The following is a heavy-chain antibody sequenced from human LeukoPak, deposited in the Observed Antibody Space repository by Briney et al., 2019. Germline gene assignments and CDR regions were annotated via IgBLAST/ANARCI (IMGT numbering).Heavy chain of an antibody. J-gene: IGHJ4*02. D-gene: IGHD1-26*01. CDR1: GGSFSGYY. CDR3: AGWSATRIDY. Sequence: SETLSLTCAVYGGSFSGYYWSWIRQPPGKGLEWIGEINHSGSTNYNLSLKSRVTISVDTSKNQFSLKLSSVTAADTAVYYCAGWSATRIDYWGQGTLVTVSS. V-gene: IGHV4-34*01. CDR2: INHSGST.